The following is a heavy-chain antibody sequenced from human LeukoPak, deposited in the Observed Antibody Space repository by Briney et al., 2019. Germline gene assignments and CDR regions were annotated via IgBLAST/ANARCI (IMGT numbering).Heavy chain of an antibody. CDR2: IRYDGSNK. D-gene: IGHD2-8*01. CDR3: ARHCTNGVCYSWDYYYYYMDV. Sequence: PGGSLRLSCAASGFTFSSYGMHWVRQAPGKGLEWVAFIRYDGSNKYYADSVKGRFTISRDNSKNTLYLQMNSLRAEDTAVYYCARHCTNGVCYSWDYYYYYMDVWGKGTTVTVSS. V-gene: IGHV3-30*02. J-gene: IGHJ6*03. CDR1: GFTFSSYG.